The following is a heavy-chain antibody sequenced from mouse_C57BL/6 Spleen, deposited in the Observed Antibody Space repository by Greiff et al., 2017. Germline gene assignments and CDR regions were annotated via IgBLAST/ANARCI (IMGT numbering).Heavy chain of an antibody. CDR2: ISSGSSTI. V-gene: IGHV5-17*01. J-gene: IGHJ2*01. CDR1: GFTFSDYG. D-gene: IGHD1-1*01. CDR3: ARSYYYGSNDY. Sequence: EVQLVESGGGLVKPGGSLKLSCAASGFTFSDYGMHWVRQAPEKGLEWVAYISSGSSTIYYADTVKGRFTISRDNAKNTLFLQMTSLRSEDTAMYYCARSYYYGSNDYWGQGTTLTVSS.